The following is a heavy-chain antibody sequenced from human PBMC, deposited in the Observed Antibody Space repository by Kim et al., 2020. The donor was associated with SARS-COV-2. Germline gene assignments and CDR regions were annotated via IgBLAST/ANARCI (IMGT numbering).Heavy chain of an antibody. CDR3: AAEEVREMATTGGFDY. J-gene: IGHJ4*02. CDR1: GFTFTSSA. CDR2: IVVGSGNT. V-gene: IGHV1-58*01. D-gene: IGHD1-1*01. Sequence: SVKVSCKASGFTFTSSAVQWVRQARGQRLEWIGWIVVGSGNTNYAQKFQERVTITRDMSTSTAYMELSSLRSEDTAVYYCAAEEVREMATTGGFDYWGQGTLVTVSS.